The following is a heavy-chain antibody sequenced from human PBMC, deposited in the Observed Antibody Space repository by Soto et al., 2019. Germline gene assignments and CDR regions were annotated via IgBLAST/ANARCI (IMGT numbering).Heavy chain of an antibody. D-gene: IGHD3-22*01. CDR3: ARSAYYYDSSGYYPTLDY. CDR1: GFTFSEYY. V-gene: IGHV3-11*06. J-gene: IGHJ4*02. Sequence: GGALRVSWGCSGFTFSEYYMSWSRQAPGKGVEWGSYISSSSRYANYADSVKGRFPLSRHNAKNSLYLQMNSLRAEDTAVYYCARSAYYYDSSGYYPTLDYWGQGTLVTVSS. CDR2: ISSSSRYA.